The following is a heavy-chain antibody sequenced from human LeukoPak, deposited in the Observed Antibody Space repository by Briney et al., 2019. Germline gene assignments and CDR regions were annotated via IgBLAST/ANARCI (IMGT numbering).Heavy chain of an antibody. J-gene: IGHJ6*02. Sequence: GGSLRPSCAASGFTFSSYGMHWVRQAPGKGLEWVAVISYDGSNKYYADSVKGRFTISRDNSKNTLYLQMNSLRAEDTAVYYCATAYSSSSGYYYYGMDVWGQGTTVTVSS. CDR2: ISYDGSNK. V-gene: IGHV3-30*03. D-gene: IGHD6-6*01. CDR3: ATAYSSSSGYYYYGMDV. CDR1: GFTFSSYG.